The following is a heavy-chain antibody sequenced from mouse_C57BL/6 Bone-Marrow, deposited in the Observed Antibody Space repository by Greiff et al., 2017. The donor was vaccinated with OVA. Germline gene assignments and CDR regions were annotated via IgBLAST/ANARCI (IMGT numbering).Heavy chain of an antibody. J-gene: IGHJ3*01. CDR1: GYTFTSYW. V-gene: IGHV1-64*01. D-gene: IGHD4-1*01. Sequence: QVQLQQPGAELVKPGASVKLSCKASGYTFTSYWMHWVKQRPGQGLEWIGMIHPNRGSTNYNEKFKSKATLTVDKSSSTAYMQLSSLTSEDSAVYYCARPLTGWFAYWGQGTLVTVSA. CDR2: IHPNRGST. CDR3: ARPLTGWFAY.